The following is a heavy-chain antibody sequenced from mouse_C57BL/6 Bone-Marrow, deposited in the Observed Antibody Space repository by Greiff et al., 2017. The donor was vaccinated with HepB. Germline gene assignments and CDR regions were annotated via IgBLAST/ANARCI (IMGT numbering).Heavy chain of an antibody. CDR3: ARTTVVHYFDY. CDR1: GYSFTGYY. D-gene: IGHD1-1*01. Sequence: EVKLVESGPELVKPGASVKISCKASGYSFTGYYMNWVKQSPEKSLEWIGEINPSTGGTTYNQKFKAKATLTVDKSSSTAYMQLKSLTSEDSAVYYCARTTVVHYFDYWGQGTTLTVSS. V-gene: IGHV1-42*01. CDR2: INPSTGGT. J-gene: IGHJ2*01.